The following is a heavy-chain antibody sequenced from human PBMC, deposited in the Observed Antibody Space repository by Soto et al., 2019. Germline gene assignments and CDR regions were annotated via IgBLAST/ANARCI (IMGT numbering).Heavy chain of an antibody. J-gene: IGHJ6*02. V-gene: IGHV1-69*13. CDR3: AREGGGIAAAGKGGFYYYYYGMDV. Sequence: SVKVSCKASGGTFSSYAISWVRQAPGQGLEWMGGIIPIFGTANYAQKFQGRVTITADESTSTAYMELGSLRSEDTAVYYCAREGGGIAAAGKGGFYYYYYGMDVWGQGTTVTVSS. D-gene: IGHD6-13*01. CDR2: IIPIFGTA. CDR1: GGTFSSYA.